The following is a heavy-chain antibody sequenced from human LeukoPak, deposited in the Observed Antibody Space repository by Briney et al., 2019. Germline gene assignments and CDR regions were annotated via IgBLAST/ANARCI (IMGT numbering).Heavy chain of an antibody. CDR1: RFTVTNSY. Sequence: PGGSLRLSCAASRFTVTNSYMSWVRQAPGKGLEWVSVIYDGDNTNYPDSVKGRFTTSRDSSKNTLYLQMNSLRADDTAVYFCARASQWLAFDNWGQGTLVSVSS. D-gene: IGHD6-19*01. CDR3: ARASQWLAFDN. V-gene: IGHV3-66*01. J-gene: IGHJ4*02. CDR2: IYDGDNT.